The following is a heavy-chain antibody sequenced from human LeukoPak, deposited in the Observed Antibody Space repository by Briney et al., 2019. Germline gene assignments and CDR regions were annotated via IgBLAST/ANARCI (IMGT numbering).Heavy chain of an antibody. CDR2: MYHGGST. CDR1: GGSVSSGGFS. D-gene: IGHD4-17*01. Sequence: SETLSLTCAVSGGSVSSGGFSWSWIRQPPGKGLEWIGYMYHGGSTYYNPSLESRVTISVDRSENQFSLKLSSVTAADTAVYYCASTNDFGDYVGAWGQGTLVTVSS. J-gene: IGHJ5*02. CDR3: ASTNDFGDYVGA. V-gene: IGHV4-30-2*01.